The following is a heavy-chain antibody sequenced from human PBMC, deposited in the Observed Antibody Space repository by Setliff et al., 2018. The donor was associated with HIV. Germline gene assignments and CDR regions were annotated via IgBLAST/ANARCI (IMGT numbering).Heavy chain of an antibody. Sequence: ETLSLTCTVSGGSINNYYWSWIRQPPGKGLEWIGFIYYSGSTNYNPSLKSRVTISVDTSTNQFSLKLNSVTAADTAVYYCARVSAGKDYYDSSGYYYRFDYWGQGTLVTVSS. CDR3: ARVSAGKDYYDSSGYYYRFDY. V-gene: IGHV4-59*01. CDR1: GGSINNYY. D-gene: IGHD3-22*01. J-gene: IGHJ4*02. CDR2: IYYSGST.